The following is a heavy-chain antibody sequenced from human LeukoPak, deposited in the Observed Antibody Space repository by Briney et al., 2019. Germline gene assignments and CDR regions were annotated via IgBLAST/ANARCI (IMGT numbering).Heavy chain of an antibody. CDR3: AREIKLGYCSSTSCYTGGAKDNWFDP. D-gene: IGHD2-2*02. CDR2: IIPIFGTA. V-gene: IGHV1-69*13. Sequence: SVKVSCKASGGTFSSYAISWVRQAPGQGLEWMGGIIPIFGTANYAQRFQGRVTITADESTSTAYMELSSLRSEDTAAYYCAREIKLGYCSSTSCYTGGAKDNWFDPWGQGTLVTVSS. CDR1: GGTFSSYA. J-gene: IGHJ5*02.